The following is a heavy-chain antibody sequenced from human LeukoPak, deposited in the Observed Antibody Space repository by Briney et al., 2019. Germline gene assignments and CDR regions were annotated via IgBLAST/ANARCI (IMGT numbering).Heavy chain of an antibody. D-gene: IGHD6-13*01. Sequence: GGSLRLSCAASGFTFSSYGMHWVRQAPGKGLEWVAVIWYDGSNKYYADSVKGRFTIYRENSKNTLYPQLNGLRAESTVVYYCAREREQQLVPLGLDYWGQGTLVTVSS. CDR3: AREREQQLVPLGLDY. CDR2: IWYDGSNK. J-gene: IGHJ4*02. V-gene: IGHV3-33*01. CDR1: GFTFSSYG.